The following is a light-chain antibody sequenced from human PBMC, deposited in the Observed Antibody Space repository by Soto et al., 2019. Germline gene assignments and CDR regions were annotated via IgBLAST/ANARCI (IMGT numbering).Light chain of an antibody. J-gene: IGKJ2*01. CDR3: QQYTNWPYT. CDR1: QSVGSN. Sequence: EIVMTQSPATLSVSPGERASLFCRASQSVGSNLAWYQQTAGQAPRLLIYGASTRATGIPARFSGSGSGTEFTLTISSLQSEDFAVYSCQQYTNWPYTFGQGTMLEIK. V-gene: IGKV3-15*01. CDR2: GAS.